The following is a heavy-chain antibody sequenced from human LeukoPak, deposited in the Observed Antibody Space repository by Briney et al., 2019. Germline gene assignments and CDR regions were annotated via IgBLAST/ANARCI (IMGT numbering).Heavy chain of an antibody. CDR3: AKYGFGEFHFDY. D-gene: IGHD3-10*01. V-gene: IGHV3-23*01. Sequence: GGSLRLSCAASGFTFSSYAMSWVRQAPGKGLEWVSAISGSGGSTYYADSVKGRFTISRDNSKNTLYLQMNSLRAEDTAVYYYAKYGFGEFHFDYWGQGTLVTVSS. J-gene: IGHJ4*02. CDR2: ISGSGGST. CDR1: GFTFSSYA.